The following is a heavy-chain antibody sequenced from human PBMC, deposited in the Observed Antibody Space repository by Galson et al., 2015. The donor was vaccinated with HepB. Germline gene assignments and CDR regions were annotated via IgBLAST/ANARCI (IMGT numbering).Heavy chain of an antibody. V-gene: IGHV2-70*11. D-gene: IGHD3-22*01. CDR2: IDWDDDK. J-gene: IGHJ4*02. Sequence: PALVKPTQTLTLTCTFSGFSLSTGGMCVSWIRQPPGKALEWLARIDWDDDKYYNTSLKTRLTISKDTSRNQVVLTMTDMDPVDTATYYCARNYYDSRDLAGYWGQGILVTVSS. CDR1: GFSLSTGGMC. CDR3: ARNYYDSRDLAGY.